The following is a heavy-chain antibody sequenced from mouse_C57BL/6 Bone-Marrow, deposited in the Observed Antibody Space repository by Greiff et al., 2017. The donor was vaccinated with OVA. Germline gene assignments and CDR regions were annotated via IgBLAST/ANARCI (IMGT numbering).Heavy chain of an antibody. CDR2: IYPGDGDT. Sequence: VQLQQSGPELVKPGASVKISCKASGYAFSSSWMNWVKQRPGKGLEWIGRIYPGDGDTNYNGKFTGKATLTADKSSSTAYMQLSSLTSEDSAVYFGAREDDYDWYFDVWGTGTTVTVSS. D-gene: IGHD2-4*01. V-gene: IGHV1-82*01. J-gene: IGHJ1*03. CDR1: GYAFSSSW. CDR3: AREDDYDWYFDV.